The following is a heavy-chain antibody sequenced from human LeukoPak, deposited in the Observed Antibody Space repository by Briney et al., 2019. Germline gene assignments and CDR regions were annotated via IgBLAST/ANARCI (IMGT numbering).Heavy chain of an antibody. J-gene: IGHJ4*02. V-gene: IGHV4-59*08. CDR1: GGSISSYY. CDR3: ARVYYYDSSGFYFGY. CDR2: IYYSGST. D-gene: IGHD3-22*01. Sequence: SETLSLTCTVSGGSISSYYWSWIRQPPGKGLEWIGYIYYSGSTNYNPSLKSRVTISVDTSKNQFSLKLSSVTAADTAVYYCARVYYYDSSGFYFGYWGQGTLVTVSS.